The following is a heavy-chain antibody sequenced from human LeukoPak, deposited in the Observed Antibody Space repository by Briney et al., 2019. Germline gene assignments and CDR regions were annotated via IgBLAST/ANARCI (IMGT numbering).Heavy chain of an antibody. CDR1: GGSFGGYY. J-gene: IGHJ4*02. CDR3: ARYSSSWHYFDY. V-gene: IGHV4-34*01. Sequence: SETLSLTCAVYGGSFGGYYWNWIRQPPGKGLEWIGEINHSGSTNYNPSLKSRVTMSVDTSKNQLSLKLSSVTAADTAVYYCARYSSSWHYFDYWGQGTLVTVSS. CDR2: INHSGST. D-gene: IGHD6-13*01.